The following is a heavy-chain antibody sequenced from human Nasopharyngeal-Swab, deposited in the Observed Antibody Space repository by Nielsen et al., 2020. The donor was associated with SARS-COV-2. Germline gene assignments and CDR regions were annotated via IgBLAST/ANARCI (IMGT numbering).Heavy chain of an antibody. CDR1: GFTFSSYA. CDR2: ISYDGSNK. CDR3: ARGGLLELGFYWYFDL. V-gene: IGHV3-30-3*01. Sequence: GGSLRLSCAASGFTFSSYAMHWVRQAPGTGLEWVAVISYDGSNKYYADSVKGRFTISRDNSKNTLYLQMNSLRAEDTAVYYCARGGLLELGFYWYFDLWGRGTLVTVSS. D-gene: IGHD2-21*02. J-gene: IGHJ2*01.